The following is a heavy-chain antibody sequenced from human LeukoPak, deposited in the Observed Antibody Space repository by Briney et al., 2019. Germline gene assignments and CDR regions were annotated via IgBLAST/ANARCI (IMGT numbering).Heavy chain of an antibody. V-gene: IGHV3-30-3*01. Sequence: GGSLRLSCAASGFTFSSYAMHWVRQAPGKGLEWVAVISYDGSNKYYADSVKGRFTISRDNSKNTLYPQMNSLRAEDTAVYYCARDSAPTWYSGYDYYFDYWGQGTLVTVSS. D-gene: IGHD5-12*01. CDR1: GFTFSSYA. J-gene: IGHJ4*02. CDR3: ARDSAPTWYSGYDYYFDY. CDR2: ISYDGSNK.